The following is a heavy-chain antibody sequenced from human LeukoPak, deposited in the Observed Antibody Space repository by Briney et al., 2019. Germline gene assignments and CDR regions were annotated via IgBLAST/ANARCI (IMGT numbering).Heavy chain of an antibody. J-gene: IGHJ4*02. V-gene: IGHV3-21*01. CDR1: GFTFSSYS. CDR3: TRVIIPPHGSCHFDY. CDR2: ISSSSSYI. Sequence: GGSLRLSCAASGFTFSSYSMNWVRQAPGKGLEWVSSISSSSSYIYYADSVKGRFTISRDNAKNSLYLQMNSLRAEDTAVYYCTRVIIPPHGSCHFDYWGQGTLVTVSS. D-gene: IGHD1-26*01.